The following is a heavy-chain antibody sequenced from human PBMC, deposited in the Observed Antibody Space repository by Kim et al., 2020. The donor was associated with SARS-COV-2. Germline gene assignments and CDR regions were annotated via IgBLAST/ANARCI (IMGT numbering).Heavy chain of an antibody. V-gene: IGHV1-46*01. CDR2: INPSDGST. Sequence: ASVKVSCKASGYTFTNYYMHWVRQAPGQGLEWMGIINPSDGSTKYAQKFQGRVTMTRDSYTTTVYMDLSSLRSEDTAVYYCARGYSDGWYGYSDYWGQGTLVTVSS. CDR3: ARGYSDGWYGYSDY. D-gene: IGHD6-19*01. CDR1: GYTFTNYY. J-gene: IGHJ4*02.